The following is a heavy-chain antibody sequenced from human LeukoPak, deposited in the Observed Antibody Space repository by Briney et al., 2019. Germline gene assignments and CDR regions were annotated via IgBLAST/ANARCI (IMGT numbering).Heavy chain of an antibody. V-gene: IGHV3-20*01. J-gene: IGHJ4*02. D-gene: IGHD6-13*01. CDR2: INWSGNTT. CDR1: GFTFDDYG. Sequence: GGSLRLSCAASGFTFDDYGMSWVRHAPGEGLEWVSDINWSGNTTGYADSVKGRFTISRDNAKNSLYLQMNSLRAEDTALYHCAREGGGYSSSWYEYLGQGTLVTVSS. CDR3: AREGGGYSSSWYEY.